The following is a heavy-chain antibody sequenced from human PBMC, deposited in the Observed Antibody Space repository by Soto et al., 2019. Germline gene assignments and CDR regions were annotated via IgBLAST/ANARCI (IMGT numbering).Heavy chain of an antibody. CDR1: GGSISSGGYY. CDR2: IYYSGST. J-gene: IGHJ5*02. Sequence: QVQLQESGPGLVKPSQTLSLTCTVSGGSISSGGYYWSWIRQHPGKGLEWIGYIYYSGSTYYNPSLKSRVTISVDTSKNQFSLKLSSMTAADTAVYYCARGGSSWSYNWFDPWGQGTLVTVSS. CDR3: ARGGSSWSYNWFDP. D-gene: IGHD6-13*01. V-gene: IGHV4-31*03.